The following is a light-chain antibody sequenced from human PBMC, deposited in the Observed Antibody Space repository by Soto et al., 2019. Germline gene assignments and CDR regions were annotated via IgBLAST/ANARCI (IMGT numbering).Light chain of an antibody. CDR3: LQQNSYTLS. V-gene: IGKV1-17*01. CDR2: AAS. CDR1: QGIRND. Sequence: DLPMTQSPTSLSASVGDRVTITCRASQGIRNDLAWYQQQPGKAPKRLIYAASSLESGVPSRFSGSGSGTEFTLTISSLQPEDFATYYCLQQNSYTLSFGGGTKVDIK. J-gene: IGKJ4*01.